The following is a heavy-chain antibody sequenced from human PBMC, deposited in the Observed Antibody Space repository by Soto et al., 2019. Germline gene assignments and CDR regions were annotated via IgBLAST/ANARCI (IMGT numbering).Heavy chain of an antibody. Sequence: PSETLSLTCAVSGGSVSSCGFSWNWIRQSPGQGLEWIGYVSHSGSPYYTASLRSRVTMSVDTPRNQFSLKVSSVTAADTAVYYCARINGGSTDFWGQGALVIVSS. D-gene: IGHD2-15*01. V-gene: IGHV4-30-2*06. J-gene: IGHJ4*02. CDR2: VSHSGSP. CDR1: GGSVSSCGFS. CDR3: ARINGGSTDF.